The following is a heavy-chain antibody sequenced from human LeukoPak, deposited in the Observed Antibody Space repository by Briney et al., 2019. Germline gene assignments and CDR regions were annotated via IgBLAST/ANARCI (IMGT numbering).Heavy chain of an antibody. D-gene: IGHD6-19*01. CDR1: GFTFSSYA. Sequence: GGSLRLSCAASGFTFSSYAMSWVRQAPGKGLEWVSAISGSGGSTYYADSVKGRFTISRDNSKNTLYLQMNSLRAEDTAVYYCARMSGIAVAAIWISYFDYWGQGTLVTVSS. CDR2: ISGSGGST. CDR3: ARMSGIAVAAIWISYFDY. J-gene: IGHJ4*02. V-gene: IGHV3-23*01.